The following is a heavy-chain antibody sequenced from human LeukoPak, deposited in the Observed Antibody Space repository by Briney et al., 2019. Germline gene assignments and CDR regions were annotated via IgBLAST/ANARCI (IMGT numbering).Heavy chain of an antibody. CDR1: GGSISSSSYY. D-gene: IGHD3-16*01. CDR2: IYHSGST. J-gene: IGHJ4*02. Sequence: SETLSLTCSVSGGSISSSSYYWGWIRQPPGKGLEWIGSIYHSGSTYYNPSLKSRVTISVDTSKNQFSLKLSSVTAADTAVYYCARDLWGSPTDYWGQGTLVTVSS. CDR3: ARDLWGSPTDY. V-gene: IGHV4-39*07.